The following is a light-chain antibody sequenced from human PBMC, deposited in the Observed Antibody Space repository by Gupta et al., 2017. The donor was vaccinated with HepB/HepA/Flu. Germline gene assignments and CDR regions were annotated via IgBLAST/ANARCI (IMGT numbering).Light chain of an antibody. CDR3: QEAITPHFT. Sequence: DIQVTQFPSSLSASVGDRVTITCRTSQTIKSFLNWYQHRPGRAPKLLTYSASVLQSGVPSRFSGSGSATEFTLTISGLLPEDFATYYCQEAITPHFTFGRGTRVEI. J-gene: IGKJ3*01. CDR1: QTIKSF. CDR2: SAS. V-gene: IGKV1-39*02.